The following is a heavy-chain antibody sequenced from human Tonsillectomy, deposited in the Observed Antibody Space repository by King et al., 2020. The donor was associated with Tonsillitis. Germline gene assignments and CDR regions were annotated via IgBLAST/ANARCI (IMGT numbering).Heavy chain of an antibody. J-gene: IGHJ3*02. CDR2: IYYSGST. D-gene: IGHD6-13*01. CDR1: GGSISSSSYY. CDR3: ARRRFSSSWQDAFDI. V-gene: IGHV4-39*07. Sequence: QLQESGPGLVKPSETLSLTCTVSGGSISSSSYYWGWIRQPPGEGLEWIGSIYYSGSTYYNPSLKSRVTISVDTSKNQFSLKLSSVTAADTAVYYCARRRFSSSWQDAFDIWGQGTMVTVSS.